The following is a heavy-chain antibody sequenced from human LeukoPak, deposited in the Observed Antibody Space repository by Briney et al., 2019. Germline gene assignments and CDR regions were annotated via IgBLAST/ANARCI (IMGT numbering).Heavy chain of an antibody. CDR2: MNPNSGNT. V-gene: IGHV1-8*03. CDR3: ARAGRITIFGVVIIGNNWFDP. CDR1: GYTFTSYD. D-gene: IGHD3-3*01. Sequence: ASAKVSCKASGYTFTSYDINWVRQATGQGLEWMGWMNPNSGNTGYAQKFQGRVTITRNTSISTAYMELSSLRSEDTDVYYCARAGRITIFGVVIIGNNWFDPWGQGTLVTVS. J-gene: IGHJ5*02.